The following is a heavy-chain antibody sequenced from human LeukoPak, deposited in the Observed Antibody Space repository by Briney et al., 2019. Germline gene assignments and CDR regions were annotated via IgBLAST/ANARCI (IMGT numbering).Heavy chain of an antibody. Sequence: GGSLRLSCAASGFTFSSYSMNWVRQAPGKGLEWVSYISSSSSTIYYADSVKGRFTISRDNAKNSLYLQMNSLRAEDTAVYYCARGTTVVTKNWFDPWGQGTLVTVSS. CDR1: GFTFSSYS. V-gene: IGHV3-48*01. CDR2: ISSSSSTI. D-gene: IGHD4-23*01. J-gene: IGHJ5*02. CDR3: ARGTTVVTKNWFDP.